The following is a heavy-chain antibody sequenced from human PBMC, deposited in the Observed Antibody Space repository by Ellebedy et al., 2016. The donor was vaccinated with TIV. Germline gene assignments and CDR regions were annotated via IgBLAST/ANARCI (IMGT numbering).Heavy chain of an antibody. Sequence: GGSLRLSCAASGFIFSSYSMNWVRQTPGKGLEWLSYISGSSVDTNYADSVKGRFTISRDNAKNSLYLQMNSLRAEDTAVYYCVRTARIADYWGQGTLVTVSS. CDR2: ISGSSVDT. V-gene: IGHV3-21*05. CDR1: GFIFSSYS. CDR3: VRTARIADY. J-gene: IGHJ4*02. D-gene: IGHD2-21*02.